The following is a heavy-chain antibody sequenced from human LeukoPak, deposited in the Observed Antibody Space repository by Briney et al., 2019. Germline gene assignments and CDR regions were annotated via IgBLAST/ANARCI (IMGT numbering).Heavy chain of an antibody. CDR2: IYTSGST. V-gene: IGHV4-4*07. D-gene: IGHD3-3*01. Sequence: SETLSLTCTVSGGSISSYYWSWIRQPAGKGLEWIGRIYTSGSTNYNPSLESRVTMSVDTSKNQFSLKLSSVTAADTAVYYCAGVILSGYDFWSGLFDYWGQGTLVTVSS. J-gene: IGHJ4*02. CDR3: AGVILSGYDFWSGLFDY. CDR1: GGSISSYY.